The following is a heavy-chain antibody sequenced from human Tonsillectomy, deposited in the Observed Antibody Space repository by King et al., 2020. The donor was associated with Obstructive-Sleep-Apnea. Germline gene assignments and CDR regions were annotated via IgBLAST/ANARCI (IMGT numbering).Heavy chain of an antibody. J-gene: IGHJ6*02. CDR1: GYSFPNYW. CDR2: IDPSDSYT. Sequence: QLVQSGAEVKKPGESLRISCKGSGYSFPNYWITLVRQMPGKGLEWMGRIDPSDSYTNYSPSFQGHVTISADKAINPAYLQWGSLKASDTAIYYCARPRGSSRYYFYGLNVWGQGTTVTVSS. D-gene: IGHD6-13*01. CDR3: ARPRGSSRYYFYGLNV. V-gene: IGHV5-10-1*01.